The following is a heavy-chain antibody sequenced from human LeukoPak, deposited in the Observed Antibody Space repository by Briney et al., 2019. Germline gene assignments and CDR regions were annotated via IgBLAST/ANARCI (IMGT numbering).Heavy chain of an antibody. CDR1: GFTFSSYS. Sequence: GGSLRLSCAASGFTFSSYSMNWVRQAPGKGLEWVSAISGSGGSTYYADSVKGRFTISRDNSKNTLYLQMNSLRAEDTAVYYCAKDAHSYYYGSGSFRKYNWFDPWGQGTLVTVSS. CDR2: ISGSGGST. D-gene: IGHD3-10*01. CDR3: AKDAHSYYYGSGSFRKYNWFDP. V-gene: IGHV3-23*01. J-gene: IGHJ5*02.